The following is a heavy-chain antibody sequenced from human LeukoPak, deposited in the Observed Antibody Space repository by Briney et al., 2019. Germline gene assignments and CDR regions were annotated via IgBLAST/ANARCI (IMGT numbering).Heavy chain of an antibody. Sequence: SVKVSCKASGGTFSSYAISWVRQAPGQGLEWMGRIIPILGIANYAQKFQGRVTITADKSTSTAYVELSSLRSEDTAVYYCARTWNPQKDYYGMDVWGQGTTVTVSS. D-gene: IGHD1-1*01. J-gene: IGHJ6*02. V-gene: IGHV1-69*04. CDR3: ARTWNPQKDYYGMDV. CDR2: IIPILGIA. CDR1: GGTFSSYA.